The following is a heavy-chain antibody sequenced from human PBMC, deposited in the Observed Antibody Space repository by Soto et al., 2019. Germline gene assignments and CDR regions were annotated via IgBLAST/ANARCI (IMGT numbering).Heavy chain of an antibody. D-gene: IGHD3-10*01. CDR3: AREVQVHTPAFVY. J-gene: IGHJ4*02. CDR2: ISPMFGAA. CDR1: GGTFNTYA. Sequence: QVQLVQSGAEMKKPGSSVKVSCQSSGGTFNTYAMNWVRQAPGQGPEWIGDISPMFGAANYAPKFQGRVTITSDESTGTSYMQCSSLTSEDTARYFCAREVQVHTPAFVYWGQGTLVTVSS. V-gene: IGHV1-69*19.